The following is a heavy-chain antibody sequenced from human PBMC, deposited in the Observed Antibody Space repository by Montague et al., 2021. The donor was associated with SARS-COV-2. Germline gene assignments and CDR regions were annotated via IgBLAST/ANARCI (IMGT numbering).Heavy chain of an antibody. V-gene: IGHV4-59*01. D-gene: IGHD3-16*01. CDR1: GGSISTYY. CDR3: ARDSFEAPLFFDY. CDR2: FYYSLNT. J-gene: IGHJ4*02. Sequence: SETRSLTCTVSGGSISTYYWNWIRQSAGKGLEWLGYFYYSLNTNXNPSLKDRLTISVDTSENQVSLNLRSVTAADTAVYYCARDSFEAPLFFDYWGQGILVTVSS.